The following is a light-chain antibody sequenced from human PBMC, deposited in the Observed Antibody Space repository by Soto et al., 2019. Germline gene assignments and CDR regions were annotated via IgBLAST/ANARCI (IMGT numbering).Light chain of an antibody. Sequence: QSALTQPASVSGSPGQSITISCTGTSIDIGNYNYVSWYQQHPGKAPKLMIYEVSNRPSGVSNRFSGSKSGNTASLTISGLQAEDEADYYCSSYTSSSTLNYVFGTGTKVTVL. CDR2: EVS. V-gene: IGLV2-14*01. CDR1: SIDIGNYNY. J-gene: IGLJ1*01. CDR3: SSYTSSSTLNYV.